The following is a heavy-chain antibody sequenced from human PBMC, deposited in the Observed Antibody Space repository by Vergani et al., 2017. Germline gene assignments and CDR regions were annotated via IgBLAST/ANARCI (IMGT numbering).Heavy chain of an antibody. CDR1: GGAVNSGSNF. Sequence: QVQLQESGPGLVKPSQTLSLTCSVSGGAVNSGSNFWTWIRQPAGKGLEWIGRTSTDGGTNYNPSLKSRVTVSVDTSKTQISLRLTSVTAEDTAVYYCARETVVTSWDGYRFHYMDVWGKGTTVTVSS. J-gene: IGHJ6*03. CDR3: ARETVVTSWDGYRFHYMDV. CDR2: TSTDGGT. D-gene: IGHD3-16*02. V-gene: IGHV4-61*02.